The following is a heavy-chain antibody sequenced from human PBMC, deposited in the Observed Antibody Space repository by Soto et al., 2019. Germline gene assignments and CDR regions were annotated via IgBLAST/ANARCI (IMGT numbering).Heavy chain of an antibody. CDR2: VYHSGGT. D-gene: IGHD6-19*01. Sequence: KTSETLSLTCAVYGGSFSGYYWGWIRQPPGKGLEYIGSVYHSGGTFYNPSLKSRVTISADTSKNLFSLMLRSVTAADTAVYYCAGTDSYTSGLDYWGQGTLVTVSS. CDR3: AGTDSYTSGLDY. CDR1: GGSFSGYY. J-gene: IGHJ4*02. V-gene: IGHV4-38-2*01.